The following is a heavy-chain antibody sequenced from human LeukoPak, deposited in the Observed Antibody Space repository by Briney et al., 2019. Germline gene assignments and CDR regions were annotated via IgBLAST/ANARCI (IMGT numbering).Heavy chain of an antibody. CDR1: GGSISSSNW. J-gene: IGHJ6*03. CDR2: MYHSGDT. D-gene: IGHD6-19*01. V-gene: IGHV4-4*02. Sequence: SETLSLTCTVSGGSISSSNWWSWVRQSPGKGLEWIGEMYHSGDTNYNPSPKSRVTISVDKSKNQLSLKLSSVTAADTAVYFCARTQEAGYSSGRYDSYYYYYMDVWGKGTTVTISS. CDR3: ARTQEAGYSSGRYDSYYYYYMDV.